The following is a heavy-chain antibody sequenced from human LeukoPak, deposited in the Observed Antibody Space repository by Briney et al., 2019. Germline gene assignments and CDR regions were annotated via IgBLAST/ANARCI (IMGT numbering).Heavy chain of an antibody. Sequence: GGSLRLSCSASGFTFSSYSMIWVRQAPGKGREWVSSISSSSSYIHHADSVKGRFTISRDNAKNSLYLQMISLRAEDTAVYYCARDPSAGAFDIWGQGTMVTVSS. V-gene: IGHV3-21*01. CDR1: GFTFSSYS. CDR2: ISSSSSYI. D-gene: IGHD6-19*01. J-gene: IGHJ3*02. CDR3: ARDPSAGAFDI.